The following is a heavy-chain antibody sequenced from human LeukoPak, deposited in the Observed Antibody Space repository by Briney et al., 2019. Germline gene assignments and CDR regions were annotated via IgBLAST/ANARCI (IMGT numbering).Heavy chain of an antibody. CDR2: IYSGGST. D-gene: IGHD3-10*01. V-gene: IGHV3-53*01. CDR3: ARAKPKNMVRGLIMRRESRYYFDY. Sequence: GGSLRLSCAASGFSFRSHGMNWVRQAPGKGLEWVSVIYSGGSTYYADSVKGRFTISRDNSKSTLYIQMNSLRAEDTAVYYCARAKPKNMVRGLIMRRESRYYFDYWGQGTLVTVSS. J-gene: IGHJ4*02. CDR1: GFSFRSHG.